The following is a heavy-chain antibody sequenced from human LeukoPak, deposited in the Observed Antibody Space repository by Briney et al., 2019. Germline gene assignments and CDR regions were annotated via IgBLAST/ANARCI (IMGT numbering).Heavy chain of an antibody. CDR1: GFTFSTYS. V-gene: IGHV3-21*01. Sequence: GGSLRLSCAASGFTFSTYSMNWVRQAPGKGLEWVSCISSSSSYIYYTDSVKGRFTISRDNAKNSLYLQMNSLRAEDTAVYYCARGIAVAGHYYYGMDVWGQGTTVTVSS. CDR2: ISSSSSYI. J-gene: IGHJ6*02. D-gene: IGHD6-19*01. CDR3: ARGIAVAGHYYYGMDV.